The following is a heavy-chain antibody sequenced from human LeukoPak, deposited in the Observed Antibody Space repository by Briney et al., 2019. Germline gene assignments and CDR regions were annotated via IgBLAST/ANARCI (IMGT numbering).Heavy chain of an antibody. J-gene: IGHJ4*02. D-gene: IGHD3-3*01. Sequence: SETLSLTCTVSGGSISSHYWSGIRQPPGKGLEGIGYIYYSGSTNYNPSLKRRVTISVDTSKNQFSLKLSSVTAADTAVYYCARDRAFWSGYYHYFDYWGQGTLVTVSS. CDR2: IYYSGST. CDR1: GGSISSHY. V-gene: IGHV4-59*11. CDR3: ARDRAFWSGYYHYFDY.